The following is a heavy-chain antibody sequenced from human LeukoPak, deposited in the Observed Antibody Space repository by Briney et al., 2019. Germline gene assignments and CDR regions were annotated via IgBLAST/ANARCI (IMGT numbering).Heavy chain of an antibody. D-gene: IGHD2-2*01. Sequence: SETLSLTCAVYGGSFSGYYWSWIRQPPGKGLEWIGEINHSGSTNYNPSLKSRVTISVDTSKNQFSLKLSSVTAADTAVYYCARGLRGSSTSRVSSKISVHYCGMDVWGKGTTVTVSS. J-gene: IGHJ6*04. CDR1: GGSFSGYY. V-gene: IGHV4-34*01. CDR3: ARGLRGSSTSRVSSKISVHYCGMDV. CDR2: INHSGST.